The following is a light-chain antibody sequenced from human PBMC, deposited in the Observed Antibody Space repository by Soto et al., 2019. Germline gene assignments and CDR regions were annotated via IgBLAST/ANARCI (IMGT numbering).Light chain of an antibody. CDR1: SSDIGSFNL. Sequence: QSALTQPASVSGSPGQSITISCTGNSSDIGSFNLVSWYQQYPGKAPKLMNFEVSKRPSGVSDRFSGSKSGNTATLTISGLQAEDEADYFCCSYAGSNTYVFGTGTKLTVL. CDR3: CSYAGSNTYV. J-gene: IGLJ1*01. V-gene: IGLV2-23*02. CDR2: EVS.